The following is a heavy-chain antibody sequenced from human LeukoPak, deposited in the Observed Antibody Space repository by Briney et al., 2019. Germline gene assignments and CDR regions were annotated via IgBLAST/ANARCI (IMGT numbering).Heavy chain of an antibody. CDR1: GYSFTTNW. J-gene: IGHJ4*02. V-gene: IGHV5-51*01. CDR2: IYPGDSDT. Sequence: GESLKISCKGSGYSFTTNWIGWVRQMPGKGLEWMGIIYPGDSDTRYSPSFQGQVTISADKSISTAYLQWSSLKASDTAMYYCARGSGVPGIAAEVPFDYWGQGTLVTVSS. CDR3: ARGSGVPGIAAEVPFDY. D-gene: IGHD6-13*01.